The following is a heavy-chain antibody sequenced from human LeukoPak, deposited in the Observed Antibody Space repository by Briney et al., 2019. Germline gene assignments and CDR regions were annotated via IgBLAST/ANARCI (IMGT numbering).Heavy chain of an antibody. J-gene: IGHJ5*02. CDR1: GYTFTGYY. V-gene: IGHV1-2*02. D-gene: IGHD4-17*01. CDR2: INPNSGGT. Sequence: ASVKVSCKASGYTFTGYYMHWVRQAPGQGLEWMGWINPNSGGTNYAQKFHGRVTMTRDTSISTAYMELSRLRSDDTAVYYCARGASGVYTVTTSWFDPWGQGTLVTVSS. CDR3: ARGASGVYTVTTSWFDP.